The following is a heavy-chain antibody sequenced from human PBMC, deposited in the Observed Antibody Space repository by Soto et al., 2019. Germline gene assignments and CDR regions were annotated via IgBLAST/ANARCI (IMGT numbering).Heavy chain of an antibody. CDR3: ISHSPEDMIRT. J-gene: IGHJ4*02. Sequence: QPGGSLRLSCAASGFTFSGSSVHWVRQASGKGLEWVGRIRNKANSYATAYAASVRGRFTISRGDSKNTAFLQMNSLNTEDTAVYYCISHSPEDMIRTWGQGTLVTVSS. CDR2: IRNKANSYAT. V-gene: IGHV3-73*01. CDR1: GFTFSGSS. D-gene: IGHD2-15*01.